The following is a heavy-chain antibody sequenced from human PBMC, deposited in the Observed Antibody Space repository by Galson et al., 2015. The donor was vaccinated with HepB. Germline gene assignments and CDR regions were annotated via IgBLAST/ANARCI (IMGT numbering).Heavy chain of an antibody. J-gene: IGHJ6*03. Sequence: SLRLSCAASGFTFSSYGMHWVRQAPGKGLEWVAVISYDGSNKYYADSVKGRFTISRDNSKNTLYLQMNSLRAEDTAVYYCAKVPLIRNQLPAYYWYYMDVWGKGTTVTVSS. CDR1: GFTFSSYG. D-gene: IGHD2-2*01. CDR3: AKVPLIRNQLPAYYWYYMDV. CDR2: ISYDGSNK. V-gene: IGHV3-30*18.